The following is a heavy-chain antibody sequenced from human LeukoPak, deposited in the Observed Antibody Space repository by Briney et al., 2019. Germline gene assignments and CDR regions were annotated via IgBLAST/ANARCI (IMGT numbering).Heavy chain of an antibody. Sequence: GASVKVSCKASGGTFSSYAISWVRQAPGQGLEWMGWIIPIFGTANYAQKFQGRVTITADESTSTAYMELSSLRSEDTAVYYCATVRPVRDQARQPIWFEPWGQGPLVTVSS. CDR1: GGTFSSYA. CDR2: IIPIFGTA. D-gene: IGHD3-10*01. V-gene: IGHV1-69*13. CDR3: ATVRPVRDQARQPIWFEP. J-gene: IGHJ5*02.